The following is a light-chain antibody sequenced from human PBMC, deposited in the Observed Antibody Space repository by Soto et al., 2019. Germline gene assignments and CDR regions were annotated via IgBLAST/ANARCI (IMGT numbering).Light chain of an antibody. Sequence: QSALTQPPSASGSPGQSVAISCTGTSSDVGGYNYVSWYQQHPGKAPTLMIYEVNKRPSGVPDRFSGSKSGNTASLTVSGLQAEDEADYYCSSYAGRSNVFGTGTKLTVL. CDR2: EVN. V-gene: IGLV2-8*01. J-gene: IGLJ1*01. CDR1: SSDVGGYNY. CDR3: SSYAGRSNV.